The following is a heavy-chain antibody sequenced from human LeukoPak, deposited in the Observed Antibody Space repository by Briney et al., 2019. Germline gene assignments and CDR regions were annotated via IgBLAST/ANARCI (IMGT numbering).Heavy chain of an antibody. D-gene: IGHD2-21*02. Sequence: GGTLRLSCAASGFTFSSHGMSWVRQAPGKGLEWVSTISGSGDNTYYADSVKGRFTISRDNSKNTLYLQMNSLRADDTAVYYCARSMYCGGDCYYYFDYWGQGTLVTVAS. CDR1: GFTFSSHG. CDR2: ISGSGDNT. J-gene: IGHJ4*02. V-gene: IGHV3-23*01. CDR3: ARSMYCGGDCYYYFDY.